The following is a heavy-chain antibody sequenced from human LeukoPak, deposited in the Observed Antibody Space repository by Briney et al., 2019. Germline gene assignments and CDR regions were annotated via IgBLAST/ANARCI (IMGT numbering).Heavy chain of an antibody. CDR1: GGSFSGYY. D-gene: IGHD5-24*01. V-gene: IGHV4-34*01. CDR3: AQMATSIDPIDY. J-gene: IGHJ4*02. CDR2: INHSGST. Sequence: SETLSLTCAVYGGSFSGYYWSWIRQPPGNGLEWIGEINHSGSTNYNPSLKSRVTISVDTSKNQFSLKLSSATAADTAVYYCAQMATSIDPIDYWGQGTLVTVSS.